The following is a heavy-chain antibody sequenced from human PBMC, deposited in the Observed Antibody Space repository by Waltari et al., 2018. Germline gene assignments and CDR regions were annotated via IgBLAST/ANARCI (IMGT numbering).Heavy chain of an antibody. Sequence: QVQLQESGPGLVKPSETLSLTCAVSGYSISSGYYWGWIRQPPGKGLEWIGSISPGGRSYDSPSLKGRVTISVDTSMGQFSLKLNSVTAADTAVYYCARRGGRGSGSSVHYFDYWGQGTLVTVSS. V-gene: IGHV4-38-2*01. CDR2: ISPGGRS. CDR1: GYSISSGYY. J-gene: IGHJ4*02. D-gene: IGHD3-10*01. CDR3: ARRGGRGSGSSVHYFDY.